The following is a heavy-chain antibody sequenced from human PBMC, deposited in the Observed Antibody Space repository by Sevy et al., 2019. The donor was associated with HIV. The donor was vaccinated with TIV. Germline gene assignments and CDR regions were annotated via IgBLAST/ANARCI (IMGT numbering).Heavy chain of an antibody. V-gene: IGHV3-30*18. Sequence: GGSLRLSCAASGFTFSSYGMHWVRQAPGKGLEWVAVISYDGSNKYYADSVKGRFTISRDNSKNTLYLQMNSLRAEDTAVYYCAKLKVRGDYGDYARDYWGQGTLVTVSS. CDR3: AKLKVRGDYGDYARDY. CDR2: ISYDGSNK. J-gene: IGHJ4*02. CDR1: GFTFSSYG. D-gene: IGHD4-17*01.